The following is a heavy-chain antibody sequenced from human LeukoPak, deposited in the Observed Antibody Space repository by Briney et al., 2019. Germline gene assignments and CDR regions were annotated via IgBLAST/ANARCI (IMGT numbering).Heavy chain of an antibody. CDR3: AGGAYYDFWSGPFDY. D-gene: IGHD3-3*01. Sequence: GASVKVSCKASGYTFTSYYMHWVRQAPGQGLEWMGIINPSGGSTSYAQKFQGRVTITADESTSTAYMELSSLRSEDTAVYYCAGGAYYDFWSGPFDYWGQGTLVTVSS. CDR2: INPSGGST. V-gene: IGHV1-46*01. J-gene: IGHJ4*02. CDR1: GYTFTSYY.